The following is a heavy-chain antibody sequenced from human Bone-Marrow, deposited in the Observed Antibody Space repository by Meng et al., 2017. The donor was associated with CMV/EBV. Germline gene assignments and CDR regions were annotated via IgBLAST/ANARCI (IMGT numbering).Heavy chain of an antibody. CDR1: GGSISSYY. CDR2: IYYSGST. J-gene: IGHJ6*02. CDR3: AREDLVKGRYGMDV. Sequence: SETLSLTCTVSGGSISSYYWSWIRQPPGKGLEWIGYIYYSGSTNYNPSLKSRVTISVDTSKNQFSLKLSSVTAADTAVYYCAREDLVKGRYGMDVWAQGTTVTVPS. V-gene: IGHV4-59*01. D-gene: IGHD3-3*01.